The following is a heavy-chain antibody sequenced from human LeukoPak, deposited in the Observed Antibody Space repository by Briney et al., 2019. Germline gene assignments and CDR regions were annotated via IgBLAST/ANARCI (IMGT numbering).Heavy chain of an antibody. D-gene: IGHD3-10*02. CDR3: AELGITMIGGV. V-gene: IGHV3-20*04. J-gene: IGHJ6*04. CDR2: INWNGGST. Sequence: GGSLRLSCAASGFTFDDYGMSWDRQAPGKGLEWVSGINWNGGSTGYADSVKGRFTISRDNAKNSLYLQMNSLRAEDTAVYYCAELGITMIGGVWGKGTTVTISS. CDR1: GFTFDDYG.